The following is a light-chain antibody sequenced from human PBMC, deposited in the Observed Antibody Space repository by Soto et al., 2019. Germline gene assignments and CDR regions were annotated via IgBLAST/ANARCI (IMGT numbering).Light chain of an antibody. V-gene: IGKV3-20*01. CDR1: QSVSSY. Sequence: IVMTQSPATLSVSPGERATLSCRASQSVSSYLAWYQQKPGQAPRLLIYGASSRATGIPDRFSGSGSGTDLTLTISRLEPEDFAVYYCQQYGSSPPTFGQGTKVDIK. CDR3: QQYGSSPPT. CDR2: GAS. J-gene: IGKJ1*01.